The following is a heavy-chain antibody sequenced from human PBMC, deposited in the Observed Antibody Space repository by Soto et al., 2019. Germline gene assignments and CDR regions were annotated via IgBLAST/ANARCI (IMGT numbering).Heavy chain of an antibody. D-gene: IGHD3-16*01. V-gene: IGHV4-31*03. CDR1: GGSITTNGQY. Sequence: QVQLQESGPELVKPSQTLSITCFVSGGSITTNGQYWTWIRQHPGQGLEWIASIYYTGNSYLNTSLKSRLSISVDTSKNQFSLARRSVTAADTALYYCARKPLGFDSWGQGTLVTVSS. CDR2: IYYTGNS. J-gene: IGHJ4*02. CDR3: ARKPLGFDS.